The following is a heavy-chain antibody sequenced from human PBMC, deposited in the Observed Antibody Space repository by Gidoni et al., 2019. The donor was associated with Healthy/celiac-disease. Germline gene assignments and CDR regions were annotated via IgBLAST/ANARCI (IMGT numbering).Heavy chain of an antibody. CDR1: GFTFARPT. CDR2: MSSSADTT. CDR3: AKTLYYDNVWGSYPYTDYFDY. D-gene: IGHD3-16*01. J-gene: IGHJ4*02. Sequence: EVRLVKSGGALLHTGSSLGLYCAAPGFTFARPTMSCVRQAPGKGLEWVSSMSSSADTTSYADYVKGRFTISRDNSKNTLFLQMKSLRAEDTAVYYCAKTLYYDNVWGSYPYTDYFDYWGQGALVTVSS. V-gene: IGHV3-23*04.